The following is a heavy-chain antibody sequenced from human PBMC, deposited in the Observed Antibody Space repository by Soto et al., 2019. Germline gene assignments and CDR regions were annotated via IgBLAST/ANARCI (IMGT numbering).Heavy chain of an antibody. D-gene: IGHD2-2*01. CDR1: GGTFSSYA. J-gene: IGHJ6*02. CDR2: IIPIFGTA. Sequence: QVQLVQSGAEVKKPGSSVKVSCKASGGTFSSYAISWVRQAPGQGLEWMGGIIPIFGTANYAQKFQGRVTITADESTSTAYMELSSLRSEDTAVYHCAIGYCSSTSCPGHYYYCMDVWGQGTTVTVSS. V-gene: IGHV1-69*01. CDR3: AIGYCSSTSCPGHYYYCMDV.